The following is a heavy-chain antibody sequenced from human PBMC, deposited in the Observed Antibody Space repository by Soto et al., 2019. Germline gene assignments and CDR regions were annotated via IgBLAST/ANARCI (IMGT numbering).Heavy chain of an antibody. D-gene: IGHD6-13*01. CDR2: ISDSGGGT. CDR3: AKEWAAVGQPYLAC. CDR1: GFSFSSYA. V-gene: IGHV3-23*01. Sequence: GGSLRLSCAASGFSFSSYAMSWVRQGPGKAPEWVSGISDSGGGTWYADSVKGRFTMSRDNSKNTLYLQMNSLRAEDTAVYYCAKEWAAVGQPYLACWGKGTLVIVSS. J-gene: IGHJ4*02.